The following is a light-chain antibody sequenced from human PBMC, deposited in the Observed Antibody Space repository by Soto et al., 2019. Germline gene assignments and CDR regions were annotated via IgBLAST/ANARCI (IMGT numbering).Light chain of an antibody. Sequence: DIQMTQSASSLSASVGDGVTITCRASETIYSHLNWYQQNPGKAPKVLTYAASTLQSGVPSRFSGSGSGTDFTLTISSLQPEDFATYYCQQSYSFPWTFGQGTKVDIK. V-gene: IGKV1-39*01. CDR2: AAS. CDR1: ETIYSH. CDR3: QQSYSFPWT. J-gene: IGKJ1*01.